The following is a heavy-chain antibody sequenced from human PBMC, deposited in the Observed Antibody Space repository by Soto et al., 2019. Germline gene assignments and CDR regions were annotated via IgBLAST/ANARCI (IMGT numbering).Heavy chain of an antibody. J-gene: IGHJ3*02. Sequence: GASVKVSCKASGYTFTSYAISWVRQAPGQGLEWMGRIIPILGIANYAQKFQGRVTITADKSTSTAYMELSSLRSEDTAVYYCARDPYSSGWSARGAFDIWGQGTMVTVSS. CDR1: GYTFTSYA. D-gene: IGHD6-19*01. CDR3: ARDPYSSGWSARGAFDI. CDR2: IIPILGIA. V-gene: IGHV1-69*04.